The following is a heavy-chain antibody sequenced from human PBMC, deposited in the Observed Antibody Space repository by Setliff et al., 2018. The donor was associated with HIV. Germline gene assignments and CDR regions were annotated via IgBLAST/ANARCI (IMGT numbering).Heavy chain of an antibody. J-gene: IGHJ4*02. CDR2: IRGSGDTT. CDR1: GFMFTSYA. Sequence: GGSLSLACAASGFMFTSYAMAWVRQAPGKGLEWVSTIRGSGDTTHYADFVKGRFTISRDNSENTLYLQMNSLSAEDMAVYYCAREDSSWYGSLDYWGQGTLVTVSS. D-gene: IGHD6-13*01. CDR3: AREDSSWYGSLDY. V-gene: IGHV3-23*01.